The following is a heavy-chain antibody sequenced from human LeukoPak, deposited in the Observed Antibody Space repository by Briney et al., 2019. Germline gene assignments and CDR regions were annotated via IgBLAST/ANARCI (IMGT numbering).Heavy chain of an antibody. CDR3: ARDRLEYSSSIRY. CDR1: GGSFSGYY. V-gene: IGHV4-34*01. Sequence: SETLSLTCAVYGGSFSGYYWSWIRQPPGKGLEWIGEINHSGSTYYNPSLKSRVTISVDTSKNQFSLKLSSVTAADTAVYYCARDRLEYSSSIRYWGQGTLVTVSS. J-gene: IGHJ4*02. D-gene: IGHD6-6*01. CDR2: INHSGST.